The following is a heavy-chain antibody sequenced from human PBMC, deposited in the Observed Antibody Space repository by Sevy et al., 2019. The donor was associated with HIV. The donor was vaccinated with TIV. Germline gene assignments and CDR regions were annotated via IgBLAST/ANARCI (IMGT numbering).Heavy chain of an antibody. CDR3: AKGLGMVQGALLSDDV. D-gene: IGHD3-10*01. CDR2: IRYDGSTK. Sequence: GGSLRLSCAASGFTFSGYGMHWVRQAPGKGLEWVAFIRYDGSTKYYVDSVKGRFTISRDNSKNTLFLQMNSLRTEETSVYYCAKGLGMVQGALLSDDVWGQGTLVTVSS. J-gene: IGHJ3*01. CDR1: GFTFSGYG. V-gene: IGHV3-30*02.